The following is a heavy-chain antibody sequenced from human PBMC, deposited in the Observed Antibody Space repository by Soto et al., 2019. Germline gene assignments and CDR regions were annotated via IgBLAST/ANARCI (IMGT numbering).Heavy chain of an antibody. CDR1: RYIFTAYF. CDR3: ASHDPGARFDP. D-gene: IGHD1-1*01. V-gene: IGHV1-2*02. CDR2: INPNNGAT. Sequence: QVQLVQSGAEVKKPGASVKVSCKARRYIFTAYFMHWVQQAPGQGLEWMGWINPNNGATHYGLSFQGRVTMTRDTSISTAYMELSSLRSDDTAVYYCASHDPGARFDPWGQGTLVIVSS. J-gene: IGHJ5*02.